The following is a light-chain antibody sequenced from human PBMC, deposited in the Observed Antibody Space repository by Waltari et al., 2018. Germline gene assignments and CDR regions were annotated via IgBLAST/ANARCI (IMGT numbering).Light chain of an antibody. J-gene: IGLJ3*02. CDR3: CSFRSSSTWV. Sequence: QSALTQPASVSGSPGQSITISCTGTSSDVGGYNYVPWYQQYPGKAPKLMIYDVTNRPSGVSNRFSGSKSGNTASLTISGLQAEDEADYYCCSFRSSSTWVFGGGTKLTVL. V-gene: IGLV2-14*01. CDR1: SSDVGGYNY. CDR2: DVT.